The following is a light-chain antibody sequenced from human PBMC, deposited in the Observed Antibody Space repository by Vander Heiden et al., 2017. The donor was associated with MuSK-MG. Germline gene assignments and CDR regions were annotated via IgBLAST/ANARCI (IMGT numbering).Light chain of an antibody. CDR1: QSVSSN. J-gene: IGKJ4*01. CDR3: QQNYKWPPLT. Sequence: EIVMTHSPATLSVSPRERATLSCRASQSVSSNLAWYQQKPGQAPRLLIYGASTRATGIPARFSGSGYGTEFTLTISSRQSEDFAVYYRQQNYKWPPLTFGAGTKVEIK. V-gene: IGKV3-15*01. CDR2: GAS.